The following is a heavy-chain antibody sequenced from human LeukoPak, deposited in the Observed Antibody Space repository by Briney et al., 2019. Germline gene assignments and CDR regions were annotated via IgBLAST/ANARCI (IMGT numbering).Heavy chain of an antibody. CDR2: IYYSGST. CDR3: ARVDDSSGYLDC. J-gene: IGHJ4*02. D-gene: IGHD3-22*01. Sequence: SETLSLTCTVSGGSISSGGYYWSWIRQHPGKGLEWIGYIYYSGSTYYNPSLKSRVTISVDTSKNQFTLKLSSVTAADTAVYYCARVDDSSGYLDCWGQGTLVTVSS. V-gene: IGHV4-31*03. CDR1: GGSISSGGYY.